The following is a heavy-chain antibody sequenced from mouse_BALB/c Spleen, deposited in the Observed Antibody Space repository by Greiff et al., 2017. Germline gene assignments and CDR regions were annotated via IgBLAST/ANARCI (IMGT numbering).Heavy chain of an antibody. J-gene: IGHJ2*01. CDR1: GYSITSGYY. V-gene: IGHV3-6*02. Sequence: EVKLQESGPGLVKPSQSLSLTCSVTGYSITSGYYWNWIRQFPGNKLEWMGYISYDGSNNYNPSLKNRISITRDTSKNQFFLKLNSVTTEDTATYYCARVVHRYDGLDYWGQGTTLTVSS. CDR3: ARVVHRYDGLDY. D-gene: IGHD2-14*01. CDR2: ISYDGSN.